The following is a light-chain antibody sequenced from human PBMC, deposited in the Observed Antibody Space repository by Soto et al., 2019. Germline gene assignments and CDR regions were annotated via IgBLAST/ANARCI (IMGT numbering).Light chain of an antibody. Sequence: QPDLTQPASVSGSPGQSSTISCTRTSSDVGGYNYVSWYQQHPGKAPKLMIYDVSNRPSGVSNRFSGSKSGNTASLTISGLQAEDEADYYCSSYTSSSTLPNVFGTGTKVTVL. V-gene: IGLV2-14*01. J-gene: IGLJ1*01. CDR2: DVS. CDR1: SSDVGGYNY. CDR3: SSYTSSSTLPNV.